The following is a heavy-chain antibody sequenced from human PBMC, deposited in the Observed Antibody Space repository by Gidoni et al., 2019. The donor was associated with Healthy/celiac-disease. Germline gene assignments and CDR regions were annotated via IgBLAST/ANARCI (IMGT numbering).Heavy chain of an antibody. V-gene: IGHV1-24*01. CDR3: ATDSGWAVAGYWYFDL. D-gene: IGHD6-19*01. CDR2: FDPEDGET. Sequence: QVQLVQSGAEVKKPGASVKGSCKVSGYTLTELSMPWVRQAPGKGLEWMGGFDPEDGETIYAQKFQGRVTMTEDTSTDTAYMELSSLRSEDTAVYYCATDSGWAVAGYWYFDLWGRGTLVTVSS. CDR1: GYTLTELS. J-gene: IGHJ2*01.